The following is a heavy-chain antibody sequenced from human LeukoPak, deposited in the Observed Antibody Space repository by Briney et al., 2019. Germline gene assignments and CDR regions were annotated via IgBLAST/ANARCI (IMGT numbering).Heavy chain of an antibody. D-gene: IGHD3-3*01. CDR2: INPNSGGT. Sequence: ASVKVSCKASGYTFTGYYMHWVRQAPVQGLEWMGWINPNSGGTNYAQKFQGRVTMTRDTSISTAYMELSRLRSDDTAVYYCARESTPYDFWSGPNWFDPWGQGTLVTVSS. CDR1: GYTFTGYY. V-gene: IGHV1-2*02. CDR3: ARESTPYDFWSGPNWFDP. J-gene: IGHJ5*02.